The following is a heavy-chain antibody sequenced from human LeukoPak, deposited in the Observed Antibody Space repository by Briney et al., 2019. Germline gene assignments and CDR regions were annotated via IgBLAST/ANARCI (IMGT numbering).Heavy chain of an antibody. V-gene: IGHV3-53*01. Sequence: GGSLRLSCAASGFTVSSSYMTWVRQAPGKGLEWVSVIRSGGSTVYADSVKGRFTISRDNAENMVYLQMNSLGAEDTAVYYCTRVRGESPRWFDPWGQGTLVTVSS. CDR2: IRSGGST. CDR1: GFTVSSSY. CDR3: TRVRGESPRWFDP. D-gene: IGHD3-10*01. J-gene: IGHJ5*02.